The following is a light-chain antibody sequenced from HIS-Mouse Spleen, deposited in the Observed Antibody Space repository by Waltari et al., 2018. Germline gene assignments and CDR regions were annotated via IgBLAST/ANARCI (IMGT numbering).Light chain of an antibody. CDR2: GDS. Sequence: SYVLTQPPSVSVAPGKTARITCGGNNIGSKSVHWYQQKPGQAPVLVVYGDSDRPSGSPERFSGSKAGNPATLTNSRVEAGDEADYYCQVWDSSSDHVVFGGGTKLTVL. CDR1: NIGSKS. J-gene: IGLJ2*01. CDR3: QVWDSSSDHVV. V-gene: IGLV3-21*03.